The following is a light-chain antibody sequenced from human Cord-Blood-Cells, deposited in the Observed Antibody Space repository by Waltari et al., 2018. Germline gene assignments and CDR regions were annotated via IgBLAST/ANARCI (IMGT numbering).Light chain of an antibody. CDR1: QSIRSY. Sequence: DIQMTQSPSSLSASVGDRVTITCRASQSIRSYLNWYQQKPGKAPQLLIYAASSLQSGVPSRFSGSGSWTDFTLTISSLQPEDFATYYCQQSYSTPYTFGQGTKLEIK. CDR3: QQSYSTPYT. CDR2: AAS. V-gene: IGKV1-39*01. J-gene: IGKJ2*01.